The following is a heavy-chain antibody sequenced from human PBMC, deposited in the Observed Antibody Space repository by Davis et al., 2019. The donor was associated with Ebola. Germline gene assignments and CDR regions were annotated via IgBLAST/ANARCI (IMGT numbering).Heavy chain of an antibody. CDR2: IRHSGST. CDR1: GGSFSGYY. D-gene: IGHD2-2*02. V-gene: IGHV4-34*01. J-gene: IGHJ3*02. Sequence: MPSETLSLTCAVYGGSFSGYYWSWIRQPPGKGLEWIGEIRHSGSTNYNPSLKSRVTISVDTSTNQFSLKLSSVTAADTAVYYCARVGYCSSTSCYTYDAFDIWGQGTMVTVSS. CDR3: ARVGYCSSTSCYTYDAFDI.